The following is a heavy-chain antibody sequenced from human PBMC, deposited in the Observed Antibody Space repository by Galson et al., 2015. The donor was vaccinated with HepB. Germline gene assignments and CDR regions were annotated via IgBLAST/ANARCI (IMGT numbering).Heavy chain of an antibody. Sequence: SLRLSCAASGFTFSNAWMSWVRQAPGKGLEWVGRIKSKTDGGTTDYAAPVKGRFTISRDDSKNTLYLQMNSLKTEDTAVYYCTTGLESSSSSDYYYYMDVWGKRTTVTVSS. J-gene: IGHJ6*03. CDR3: TTGLESSSSSDYYYYMDV. V-gene: IGHV3-15*01. CDR2: IKSKTDGGTT. CDR1: GFTFSNAW. D-gene: IGHD6-6*01.